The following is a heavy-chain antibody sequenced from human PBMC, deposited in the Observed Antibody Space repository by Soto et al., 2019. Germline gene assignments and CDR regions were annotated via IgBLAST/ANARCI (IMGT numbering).Heavy chain of an antibody. CDR1: GVIFSSYA. V-gene: IGHV3-23*01. CDR2: IQGSGNT. J-gene: IGHJ5*02. D-gene: IGHD3-10*01. CDR3: AKGDSSGRLNEIDL. Sequence: GGTLRLSCKGSGVIFSSYAMSWIRQPPGKGLNWIAGIQGSGNTFYIDSLKSRFTISRDASKNNLYLQMNSVTVEDTAVYYCAKGDSSGRLNEIDLWGQGTMVTVSS.